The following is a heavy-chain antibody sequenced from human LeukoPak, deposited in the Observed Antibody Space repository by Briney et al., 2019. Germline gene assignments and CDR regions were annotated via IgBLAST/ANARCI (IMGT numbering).Heavy chain of an antibody. CDR2: MNPNSGNT. V-gene: IGHV1-8*03. D-gene: IGHD3-10*01. CDR3: ARGGGILLWFGETCDAFDI. CDR1: GYTFTSYD. J-gene: IGHJ3*02. Sequence: ASVKVSCKASGYTFTSYDINWVRQATGQGLEWMGWMNPNSGNTGYAQKFQGRVTITRNTSISTAYMELSSLRSEDTAVYYCARGGGILLWFGETCDAFDIWGQGTMVTVSS.